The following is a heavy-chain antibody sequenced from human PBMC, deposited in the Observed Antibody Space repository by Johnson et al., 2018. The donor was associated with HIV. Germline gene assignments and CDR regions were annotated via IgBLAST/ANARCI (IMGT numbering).Heavy chain of an antibody. Sequence: VQLVESGGGVVQPGRSLRLSCAASGFSLSNCGMHWIRQAPGKGLEWISYISTSGSTIYYADSVKGRFTISRDNAKNSLYLQMNSLRAEDTAVYYCASFWGGGGWYAMGAFDIWGQGTMVTVSS. CDR2: ISTSGSTI. J-gene: IGHJ3*02. CDR1: GFSLSNCG. CDR3: ASFWGGGGWYAMGAFDI. D-gene: IGHD6-19*01. V-gene: IGHV3-48*04.